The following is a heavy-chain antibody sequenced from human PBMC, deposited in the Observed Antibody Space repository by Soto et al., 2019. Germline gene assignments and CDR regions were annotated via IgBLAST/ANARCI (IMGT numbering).Heavy chain of an antibody. D-gene: IGHD1-1*01. Sequence: QVQLQESGPGLVKPSETLSLTCTVSGASISGFYWSWIRKSAGKGLEWIGRIYATGTTDYNPSLKSRVMMSVDTSKKQFSLKLRAVTAADPAVYYCVRDGTKTLRDWFDPWGQGISGTVSS. CDR1: GASISGFY. CDR3: VRDGTKTLRDWFDP. CDR2: IYATGTT. J-gene: IGHJ5*02. V-gene: IGHV4-4*07.